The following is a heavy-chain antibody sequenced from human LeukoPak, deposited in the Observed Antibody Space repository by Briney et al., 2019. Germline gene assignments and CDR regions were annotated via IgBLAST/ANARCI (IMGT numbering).Heavy chain of an antibody. D-gene: IGHD3-10*01. Sequence: SVKVSCKASGFTFTSSAMQWVRQARGQRLEWIGWIVVGSGNTNYAQKFQERVTITRDMSTSTAYMELSSLRSEDTAVYYCARGISPGFYWFDPWGQGTLVTVSS. CDR2: IVVGSGNT. CDR1: GFTFTSSA. V-gene: IGHV1-58*02. J-gene: IGHJ5*02. CDR3: ARGISPGFYWFDP.